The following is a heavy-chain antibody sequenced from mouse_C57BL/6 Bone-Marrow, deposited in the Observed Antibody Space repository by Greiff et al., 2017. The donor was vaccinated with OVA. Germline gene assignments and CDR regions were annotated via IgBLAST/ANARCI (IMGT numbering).Heavy chain of an antibody. V-gene: IGHV3-6*01. D-gene: IGHD4-1*01. CDR1: GYSITSGYY. Sequence: ESGPGLVKPSQSLSLTCSVTGYSITSGYYWNWIRQFPGNKLEWMGYISYDGSNNYNPSLKNRISITRDTSKNQFFLKLNSVTTEDTATYYCARDPGTGRYFDYWGQGTTLTVSS. J-gene: IGHJ2*01. CDR3: ARDPGTGRYFDY. CDR2: ISYDGSN.